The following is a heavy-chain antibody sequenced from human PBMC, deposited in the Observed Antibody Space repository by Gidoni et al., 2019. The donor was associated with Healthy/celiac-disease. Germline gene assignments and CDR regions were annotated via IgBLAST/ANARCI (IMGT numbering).Heavy chain of an antibody. Sequence: QVQLQQWGAGLLTPSETLSLTCAVYGGSFSGYYWSWIRQPPGKGLEWIGEINHSGSTNYNPSLKSRVTISVDTSKSQFSLKLSSVTAADTAVYYCARGFRYYDSSAIKYWGQGTLVTVSS. CDR3: ARGFRYYDSSAIKY. CDR2: INHSGST. J-gene: IGHJ4*02. CDR1: GGSFSGYY. V-gene: IGHV4-34*01. D-gene: IGHD3-22*01.